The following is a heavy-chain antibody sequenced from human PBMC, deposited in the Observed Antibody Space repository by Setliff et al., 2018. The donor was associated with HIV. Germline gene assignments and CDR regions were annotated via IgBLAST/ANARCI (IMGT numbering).Heavy chain of an antibody. CDR2: IYHSGST. Sequence: PSETLSLTCAVSGGSISSGGYSWSWIRQPPGKGLEWIGYIYHSGSTYYNPSLKSRVTISVDRSKNQFSLKLSSVTAADTAVYYCARGGGLRTFDYWGQGTLVTVS. J-gene: IGHJ4*02. CDR1: GGSISSGGYS. CDR3: ARGGGLRTFDY. V-gene: IGHV4-30-2*01. D-gene: IGHD2-15*01.